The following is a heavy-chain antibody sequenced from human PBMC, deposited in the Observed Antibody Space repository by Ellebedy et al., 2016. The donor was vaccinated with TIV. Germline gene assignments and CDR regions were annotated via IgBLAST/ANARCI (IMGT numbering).Heavy chain of an antibody. CDR3: ARDDSLDKVAMPRDY. CDR1: GYTFTSYA. Sequence: ASVKVSCKASGYTFTSYAMHWVRQAPGQRLEWMGWINAGNGNTKYSQKFQGRVTITRATSASTAYMELSSLRSEDTAVYYCARDDSLDKVAMPRDYWGQGTLVIVSS. D-gene: IGHD5-12*01. J-gene: IGHJ4*02. CDR2: INAGNGNT. V-gene: IGHV1-3*01.